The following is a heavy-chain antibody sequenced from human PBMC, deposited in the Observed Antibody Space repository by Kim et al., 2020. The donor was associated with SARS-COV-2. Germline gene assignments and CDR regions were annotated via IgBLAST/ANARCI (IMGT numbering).Heavy chain of an antibody. Sequence: ASVKVSCTASGYTFTSYYMHWVRQAPGQGLEWMGIINPSGGSTSYAQKFQGRVTMTRDTSTSTVYMELSSLRSEDTAVYYCARGGRPYYDILTGAPYYYLGMGVWGQRTTVTVPS. V-gene: IGHV1-46*01. CDR3: ARGGRPYYDILTGAPYYYLGMGV. CDR2: INPSGGST. J-gene: IGHJ6*02. D-gene: IGHD3-9*01. CDR1: GYTFTSYY.